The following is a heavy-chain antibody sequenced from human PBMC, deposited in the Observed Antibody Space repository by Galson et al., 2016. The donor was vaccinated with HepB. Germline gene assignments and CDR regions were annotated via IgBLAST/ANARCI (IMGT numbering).Heavy chain of an antibody. CDR3: ARGRAVIAAAVYYFDY. Sequence: TLSLTCTVSGGAISGYYWSWIRQPPGKGLEWIRFIYDSGNINYHSSFKSRVTIFGDTSKSQFSLRLNSVTAADTAVYYCARGRAVIAAAVYYFDYWGQGALVTVSS. V-gene: IGHV4-59*01. CDR2: IYDSGNI. CDR1: GGAISGYY. J-gene: IGHJ4*02. D-gene: IGHD6-25*01.